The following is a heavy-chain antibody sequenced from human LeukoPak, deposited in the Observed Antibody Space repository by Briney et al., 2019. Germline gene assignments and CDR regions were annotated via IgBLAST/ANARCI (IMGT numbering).Heavy chain of an antibody. Sequence: KFGGSPKIFCKGSGCICRRYWIGGGRQLNGKGLERMGIIYPGDSDTRYSPSFQGQVTISVDKSIITAYLQWSSLKASDTAMYYCARHDPPYGDYAGYWGQGTLVTVSS. CDR2: IYPGDSDT. CDR3: ARHDPPYGDYAGY. CDR1: GCICRRYW. J-gene: IGHJ4*02. V-gene: IGHV5-51*01. D-gene: IGHD4-17*01.